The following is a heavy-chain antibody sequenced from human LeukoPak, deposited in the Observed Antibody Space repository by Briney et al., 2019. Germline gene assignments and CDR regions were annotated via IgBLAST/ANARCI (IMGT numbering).Heavy chain of an antibody. J-gene: IGHJ5*02. V-gene: IGHV4-39*01. Sequence: SETLSLTCTVSGGSISSSSYYWGWICQPPGKGLEWIGSIYYSGSTYYNPSLKSRVTISVDTSKNQFSLKLSSVTAADTAVYYCARHYYGSGSYRGSWFDPWGQGTLVTVSS. CDR1: GGSISSSSYY. CDR3: ARHYYGSGSYRGSWFDP. D-gene: IGHD3-10*01. CDR2: IYYSGST.